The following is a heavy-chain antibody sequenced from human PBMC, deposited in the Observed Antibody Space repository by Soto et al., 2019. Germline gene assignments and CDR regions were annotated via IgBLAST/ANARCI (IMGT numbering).Heavy chain of an antibody. CDR3: AREVNWNRPSPGDY. CDR1: GYTFTSYA. J-gene: IGHJ4*02. D-gene: IGHD1-1*01. Sequence: ASVKVSCKASGYTFTSYAMHWVRQAPGQRLEWMGWINAGNGNTKYSQKFQGRVTITRDTSASTAYMELSSLRSEDTAVYYCAREVNWNRPSPGDYWGQGTLVTVYS. CDR2: INAGNGNT. V-gene: IGHV1-3*01.